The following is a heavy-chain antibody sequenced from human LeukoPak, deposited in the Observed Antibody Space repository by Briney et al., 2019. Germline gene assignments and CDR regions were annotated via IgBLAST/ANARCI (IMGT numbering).Heavy chain of an antibody. CDR3: ARGRQDVTMLVVVMTAVSYYLDV. V-gene: IGHV4-34*01. D-gene: IGHD3-22*01. Sequence: PSETLSLTCAVYGGSFSGYYWTWIRQTPEKGLEWIGEVNPSGSTNYNPSLKSRVTISVDTSKNQLSLELSSVTAADTAVYYCARGRQDVTMLVVVMTAVSYYLDVWGKGTTVTVS. CDR2: VNPSGST. CDR1: GGSFSGYY. J-gene: IGHJ6*03.